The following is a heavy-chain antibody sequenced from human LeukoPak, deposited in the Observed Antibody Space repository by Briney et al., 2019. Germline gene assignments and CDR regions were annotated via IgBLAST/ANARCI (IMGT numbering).Heavy chain of an antibody. D-gene: IGHD1-26*01. CDR2: IYYSGNT. Sequence: KASETLSLTCTVSGGSISSSGYYWGWIRQPPGKGLEWIASIYYSGNTYYNPSLKSRVTISVDTSKNQLSLKLSSLTAADTAVYYCARHEYSGSYYGLSWFDPWGQGTLVTVSS. CDR1: GGSISSSGYY. V-gene: IGHV4-39*01. CDR3: ARHEYSGSYYGLSWFDP. J-gene: IGHJ5*02.